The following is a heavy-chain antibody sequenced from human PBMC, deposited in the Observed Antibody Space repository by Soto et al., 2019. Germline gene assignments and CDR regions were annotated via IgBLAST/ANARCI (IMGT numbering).Heavy chain of an antibody. CDR3: AKAKTGHIAVAGQFDY. CDR1: GFTFSSYA. CDR2: ISGSGGST. Sequence: EVQLLESGGGLVQPGGSLRLSCAASGFTFSSYAMSWVRQAPGKGLEWVSAISGSGGSTYYADSVKGRFTISRDNSKNTLYLQMNSLRAEDTAVYYCAKAKTGHIAVAGQFDYWGQGTLVTVSS. J-gene: IGHJ4*02. D-gene: IGHD6-19*01. V-gene: IGHV3-23*01.